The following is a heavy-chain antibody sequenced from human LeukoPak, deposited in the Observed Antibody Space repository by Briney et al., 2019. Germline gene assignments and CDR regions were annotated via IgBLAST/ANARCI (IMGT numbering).Heavy chain of an antibody. D-gene: IGHD3-10*01. CDR2: INPNSGGT. Sequence: GASVKVSCKASGYTFTGYYMHWVRQAPGQGLEWMGWINPNSGGTNYAQKFQGWVTMTRDTSISTAYMELSRLRSDDTAVYYCARGFGIRGVMSASPFDYWGQGTLVTVSS. CDR3: ARGFGIRGVMSASPFDY. V-gene: IGHV1-2*04. J-gene: IGHJ4*02. CDR1: GYTFTGYY.